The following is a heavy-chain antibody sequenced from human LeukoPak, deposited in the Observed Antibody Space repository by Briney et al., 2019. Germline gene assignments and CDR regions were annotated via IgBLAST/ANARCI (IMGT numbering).Heavy chain of an antibody. CDR1: GGSISTYY. Sequence: SETLSLTCTVSGGSISTYYWSWIRQPPGKGLQWIGYIYYTGTTNYNPSVKSRVTISVDTSKNQFSLKLSSVTAADTAVYYCARASRLLWFGELLYYMDVWGKGTTVTISS. V-gene: IGHV4-59*01. CDR2: IYYTGTT. CDR3: ARASRLLWFGELLYYMDV. J-gene: IGHJ6*03. D-gene: IGHD3-10*01.